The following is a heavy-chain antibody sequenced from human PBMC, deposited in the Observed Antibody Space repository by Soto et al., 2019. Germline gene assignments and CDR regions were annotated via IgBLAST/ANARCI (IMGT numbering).Heavy chain of an antibody. CDR3: AKSGRTLPYYYYYYYMDV. CDR1: GGSISSSSYY. J-gene: IGHJ6*03. D-gene: IGHD1-1*01. V-gene: IGHV4-39*07. Sequence: SETLSLTCTVSGGSISSSSYYWGWIRQPPGKGLEWIGSIYYSGSTYYNPSLKSRVTISVDTSKNQFSLKLSSVTAADTAVYYCAKSGRTLPYYYYYYYMDVWGKGTTVTVSS. CDR2: IYYSGST.